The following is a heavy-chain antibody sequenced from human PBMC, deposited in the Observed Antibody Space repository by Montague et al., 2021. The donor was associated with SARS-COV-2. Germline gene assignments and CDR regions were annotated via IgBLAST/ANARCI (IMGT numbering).Heavy chain of an antibody. CDR3: VRQPHYDGFNGPPDF. D-gene: IGHD3-16*01. CDR2: VFYNKGT. Sequence: SETLSLTCTVSGGSVTDYYWSWIRQPPGKGLEWVGDVFYNKGTNYNPSLKSRVAISVDTSKNQFSLRLTSVTAADTAFYYCVRQPHYDGFNGPPDFWGQGTLVTVSS. CDR1: GGSVTDYY. V-gene: IGHV4-59*08. J-gene: IGHJ4*02.